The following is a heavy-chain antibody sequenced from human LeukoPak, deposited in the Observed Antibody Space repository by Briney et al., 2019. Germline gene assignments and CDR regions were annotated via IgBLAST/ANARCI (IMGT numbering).Heavy chain of an antibody. V-gene: IGHV3-7*03. J-gene: IGHJ1*01. CDR3: ARDNLSPLSN. CDR2: IKQDGSET. D-gene: IGHD2/OR15-2a*01. Sequence: SGGSLRLSCAASGFTFRSYWMTWVRQYPGKGLEWVANIKQDGSETYYADSVKGRFTISRDNAKRSLYLQMNSLRAEDTAVYYCARDNLSPLSNWGQGTLVTVSS. CDR1: GFTFRSYW.